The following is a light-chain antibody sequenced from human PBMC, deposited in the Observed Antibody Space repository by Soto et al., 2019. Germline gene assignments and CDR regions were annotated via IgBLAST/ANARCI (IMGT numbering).Light chain of an antibody. CDR3: SSYAGNYMYV. J-gene: IGLJ1*01. CDR1: VLPKQN. V-gene: IGLV3-25*02. CDR2: KDT. Sequence: SYELTQPPSVSVSPGQTARITCSGDVLPKQNAYWYQQKPGQAPVLMIYKDTERPSGIPERFSGSSSGTIVTLTISGVQAEDEADYYCSSYAGNYMYVFGPGTKLTVL.